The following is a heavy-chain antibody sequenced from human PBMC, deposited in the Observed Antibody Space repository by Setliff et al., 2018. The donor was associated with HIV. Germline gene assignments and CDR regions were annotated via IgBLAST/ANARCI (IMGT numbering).Heavy chain of an antibody. CDR2: INHNKST. J-gene: IGHJ4*02. CDR3: ARRMPIAGDPFDS. Sequence: SETLSLTCAVYGESLSDYYWSWIRQPPGKGLEWIGEINHNKSTNYNPSLESRVTISVDTSKNQFSLKLNSVTAADTSVYFCARRMPIAGDPFDSWGQGTLVTVSS. D-gene: IGHD2-21*02. V-gene: IGHV4-34*01. CDR1: GESLSDYY.